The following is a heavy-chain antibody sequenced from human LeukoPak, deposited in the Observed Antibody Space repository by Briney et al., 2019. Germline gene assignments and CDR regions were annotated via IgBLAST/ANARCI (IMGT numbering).Heavy chain of an antibody. CDR3: AKEGTGIHFDY. CDR2: ISYDGGNT. V-gene: IGHV3-30-3*01. D-gene: IGHD1-1*01. Sequence: PGGSLRLSCAASGITFSSYSMNWVRQAPGKGLEWVAEISYDGGNTYYADSVKGRFTISRDNSKNTLYLQMNSLRAEDTAVYYCAKEGTGIHFDYWGQGTLVTVSS. J-gene: IGHJ4*02. CDR1: GITFSSYS.